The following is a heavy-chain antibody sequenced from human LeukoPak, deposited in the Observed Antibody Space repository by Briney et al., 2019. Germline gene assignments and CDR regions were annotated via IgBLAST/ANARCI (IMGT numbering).Heavy chain of an antibody. D-gene: IGHD5-12*01. V-gene: IGHV3-33*01. J-gene: IGHJ4*02. Sequence: PGGSLRLSCAASGFTFSSYGMHWVRQAPGKGLEWVAVIWYDGSNKYYADSVKGRFTISRDNSKNTLYLQMNSLRAEDTAVYYCARDHGYDSFFDYWGQGTLVTVSS. CDR2: IWYDGSNK. CDR3: ARDHGYDSFFDY. CDR1: GFTFSSYG.